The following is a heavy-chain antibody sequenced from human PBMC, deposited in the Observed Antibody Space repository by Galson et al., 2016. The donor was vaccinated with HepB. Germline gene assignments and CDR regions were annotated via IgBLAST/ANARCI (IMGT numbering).Heavy chain of an antibody. J-gene: IGHJ4*02. V-gene: IGHV4-59*01. Sequence: ETLSLTCSVSGGSISSYYWSWIRQPPGKGLEWIGYIYYSGSTNYNPSLKSRVTISVDTSKNQFSLKLSSVTAADTAVYYCARDDQGALYYWGQGILVTVSS. CDR2: IYYSGST. D-gene: IGHD4/OR15-4a*01. CDR3: ARDDQGALYY. CDR1: GGSISSYY.